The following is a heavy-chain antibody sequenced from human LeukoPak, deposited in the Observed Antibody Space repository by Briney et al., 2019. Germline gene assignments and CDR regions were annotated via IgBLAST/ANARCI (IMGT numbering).Heavy chain of an antibody. D-gene: IGHD2-21*01. V-gene: IGHV3-74*01. J-gene: IGHJ6*02. Sequence: GGSLRLSCAASGFSFSIYWMHWVRQAPGKGLVWVSLIDTDGSRTSYAESVKGRFTISRDDAKNMLYPQMNSLRVEDTAVYYCARANQFHYYYGMDVWGQGTTVTVSS. CDR3: ARANQFHYYYGMDV. CDR2: IDTDGSRT. CDR1: GFSFSIYW.